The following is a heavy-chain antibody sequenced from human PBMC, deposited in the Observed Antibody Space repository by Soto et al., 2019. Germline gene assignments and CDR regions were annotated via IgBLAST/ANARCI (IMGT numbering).Heavy chain of an antibody. CDR1: GFTFSSYW. V-gene: IGHV3-74*01. Sequence: GGSLRLSCAASGFTFSSYWMHWVRQAPGKGLVWVSRINSDGSSTSYADSVKGRFTISRDNAKNTLYLQMNSLRAEDTAVYYCARPEGGSSGYYVYWGQGTLVTVSS. CDR2: INSDGSST. CDR3: ARPEGGSSGYYVY. D-gene: IGHD3-22*01. J-gene: IGHJ4*02.